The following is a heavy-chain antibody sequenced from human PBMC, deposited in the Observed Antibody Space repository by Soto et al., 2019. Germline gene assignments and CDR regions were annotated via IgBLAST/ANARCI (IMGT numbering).Heavy chain of an antibody. CDR2: IDPRNGGT. Sequence: QEQLVQSESYVKKPGASVTVSCKASGYTFSDYYIHWVRQAPGQGLEWMGWIDPRNGGTKYAQKFQDRFSMTTDTSTSTASMELRRLRSDDTAVFFCARVRYRNVIHAWGQGTLVTVSS. CDR1: GYTFSDYY. CDR3: ARVRYRNVIHA. V-gene: IGHV1-2*02. J-gene: IGHJ4*02. D-gene: IGHD2-2*01.